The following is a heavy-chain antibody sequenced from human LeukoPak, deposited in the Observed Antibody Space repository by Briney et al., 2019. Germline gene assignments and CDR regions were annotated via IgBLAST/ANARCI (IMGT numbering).Heavy chain of an antibody. V-gene: IGHV1-46*01. CDR2: INPSGGST. Sequence: ASVKVSCKASGYTFTSYYMHWVRQAPGQGLEWMGIINPSGGSTSYAQKFQGRVTMTRDTSTSTDYMELSSLRSEDTAVYYCARVASPIAAAGTWDYWGQGTLVTVSS. CDR1: GYTFTSYY. CDR3: ARVASPIAAAGTWDY. J-gene: IGHJ4*02. D-gene: IGHD6-13*01.